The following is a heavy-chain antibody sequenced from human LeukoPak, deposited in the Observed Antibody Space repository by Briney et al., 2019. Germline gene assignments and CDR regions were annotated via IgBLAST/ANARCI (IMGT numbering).Heavy chain of an antibody. Sequence: ASLQVSCKASGYSFTDYYIHWVRQAPGQGLEWMGWINPFSGGTKYAQKFQGWVIMTRDTSISTAYMELSRLTSDDTAVYYCARGGYDLDYWGQGTLVTVSS. J-gene: IGHJ4*02. D-gene: IGHD3-22*01. V-gene: IGHV1-2*04. CDR2: INPFSGGT. CDR3: ARGGYDLDY. CDR1: GYSFTDYY.